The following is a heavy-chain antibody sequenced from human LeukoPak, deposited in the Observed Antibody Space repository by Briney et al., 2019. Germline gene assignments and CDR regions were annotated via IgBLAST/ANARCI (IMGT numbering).Heavy chain of an antibody. D-gene: IGHD1-7*01. CDR2: IKPNSGGT. V-gene: IGHV1-2*02. CDR3: ARVHGGRELDAFDF. J-gene: IGHJ3*01. CDR1: EYSFTDYF. Sequence: AASVKVSCKASEYSFTDYFIHWVRQAPGQGLEWMGWIKPNSGGTHYVQMFQGRVTMTRDTSISTVYMDLSNLKYDDTAVYYCARVHGGRELDAFDFWGQGTMLTVSS.